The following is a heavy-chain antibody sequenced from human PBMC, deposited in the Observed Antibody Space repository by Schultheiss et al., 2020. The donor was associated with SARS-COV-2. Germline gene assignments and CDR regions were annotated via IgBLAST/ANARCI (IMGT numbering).Heavy chain of an antibody. CDR1: GFTFSSYG. D-gene: IGHD6-13*01. CDR2: IWYDGSNK. V-gene: IGHV3-33*01. Sequence: GESLKISCAASGFTFSSYGMHWVRQAPGKGLEWVAVIWYDGSNKYYADSVKGRFTISRDNSKNTLYLQMNSLKTEDTAVYYCTTDHRKYSSSWDSFDYWGQGTLVTVSS. CDR3: TTDHRKYSSSWDSFDY. J-gene: IGHJ4*02.